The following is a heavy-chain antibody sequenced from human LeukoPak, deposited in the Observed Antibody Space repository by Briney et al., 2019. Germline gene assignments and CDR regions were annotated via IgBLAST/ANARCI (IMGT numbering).Heavy chain of an antibody. CDR3: AKGVLAVRLES. D-gene: IGHD1-1*01. CDR2: ISGSGGIT. Sequence: RAGGSLRLSCAASGFTFNSYAMSWVRQAPGKGLEWVSAISGSGGITYYADSEKGRFTISRDNSKNTLSLQMNSLRAEDTAVYYCAKGVLAVRLESWGQGTLVTVSS. J-gene: IGHJ4*02. V-gene: IGHV3-23*01. CDR1: GFTFNSYA.